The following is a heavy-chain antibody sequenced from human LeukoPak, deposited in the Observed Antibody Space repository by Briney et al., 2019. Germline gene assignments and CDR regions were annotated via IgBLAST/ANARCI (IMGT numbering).Heavy chain of an antibody. J-gene: IGHJ4*02. CDR3: AKDFPLIAVAGPDY. V-gene: IGHV3-23*03. CDR2: IYSGGST. Sequence: GGSLRLSCAASGFTFSSYAMSWVRQAPGKGLEWVSVIYSGGSTYYADSVKGRFTISRDNSKNTLYLQMNSLRAEDTAVYYCAKDFPLIAVAGPDYWGQGTLVTVSS. CDR1: GFTFSSYA. D-gene: IGHD6-19*01.